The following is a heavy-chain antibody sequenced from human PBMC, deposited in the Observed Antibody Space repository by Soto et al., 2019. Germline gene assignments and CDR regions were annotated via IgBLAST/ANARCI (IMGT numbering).Heavy chain of an antibody. CDR3: ARDLVRHCSGGSCYSGDY. D-gene: IGHD2-15*01. J-gene: IGHJ4*02. CDR2: IWYDGSNK. CDR1: GFTFSSYG. V-gene: IGHV3-33*01. Sequence: QVQLVESGGGVVQPGRSLRLSCAASGFTFSSYGMHWVRQAPGKGLEWVAVIWYDGSNKYYADSVKGRFTISRDNSKNTLYLQLNSLRAEETAVYYCARDLVRHCSGGSCYSGDYWGQGPLVTVSS.